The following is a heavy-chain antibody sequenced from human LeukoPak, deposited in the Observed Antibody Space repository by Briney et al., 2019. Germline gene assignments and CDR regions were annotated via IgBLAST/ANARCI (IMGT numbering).Heavy chain of an antibody. J-gene: IGHJ5*01. CDR1: GFTFSSYA. D-gene: IGHD5-18*01. V-gene: IGHV3-30-3*01. CDR2: ISYDGSNK. Sequence: PGRSLRLSCAASGFTFSSYAMHWVRQAPGKGLEWVAVISYDGSNKYYADSVKCRFTISRDNAKNSLDLQMSSLRPEDTALYYCVKDKHRDGYTYGVYDSWGQGTLITVSS. CDR3: VKDKHRDGYTYGVYDS.